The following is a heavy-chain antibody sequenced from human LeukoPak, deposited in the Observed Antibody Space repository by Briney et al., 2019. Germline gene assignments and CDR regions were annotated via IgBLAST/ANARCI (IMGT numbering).Heavy chain of an antibody. V-gene: IGHV3-9*01. CDR2: ISWNSGSI. CDR1: GFTFDDYA. CDR3: AKAAGGFPYYYGMDV. D-gene: IGHD2-15*01. J-gene: IGHJ6*02. Sequence: GRSLRLSCAASGFTFDDYAMHWVRHAPGKGLEWVSGISWNSGSIGYADSVKGRFTISRDNAKNSLYLQMNSLRAEDTALYYCAKAAGGFPYYYGMDVWGQGTTVTVSS.